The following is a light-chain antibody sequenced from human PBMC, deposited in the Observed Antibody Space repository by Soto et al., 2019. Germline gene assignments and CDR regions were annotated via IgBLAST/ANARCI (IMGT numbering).Light chain of an antibody. CDR3: QQYGSSPDT. J-gene: IGKJ2*01. Sequence: EIVLTQSPGTLSLSPGERATLSCRASQSVSSSYLAWYQQKPGQAPRLLIYGVSSRATGIPDRFSGSGSGTDFTLTISRLEPEDFAVYYCQQYGSSPDTFGQGTKLXX. V-gene: IGKV3-20*01. CDR2: GVS. CDR1: QSVSSSY.